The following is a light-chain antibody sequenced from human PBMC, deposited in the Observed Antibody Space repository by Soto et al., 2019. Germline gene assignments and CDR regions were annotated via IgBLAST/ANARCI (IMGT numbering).Light chain of an antibody. Sequence: QSVLTQPPSVSGAPGQRVTISCTGSSSNIGAGYDVHWYQQLPGTAPKLLIFGNRNRPSGVPDRFAGSKSGTSASLAITGLQAEDEADYYCQSYDSSLSGSMVFGGGTKLTVL. V-gene: IGLV1-40*01. CDR2: GNR. J-gene: IGLJ2*01. CDR1: SSNIGAGYD. CDR3: QSYDSSLSGSMV.